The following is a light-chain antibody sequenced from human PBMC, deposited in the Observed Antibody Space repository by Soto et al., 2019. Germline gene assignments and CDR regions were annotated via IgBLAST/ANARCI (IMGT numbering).Light chain of an antibody. J-gene: IGKJ1*01. V-gene: IGKV1-39*01. CDR2: AAY. CDR3: QQSYSSPPT. Sequence: DIQMTQSPSTLSASVGDRVIITCRASQSISNHLNWYQQKPGKAPKLLIFAAYSLQSGVPSRFSGSRSGPDFTLTIRSLQPEDFATYYCQQSYSSPPTFGQGTKVDIK. CDR1: QSISNH.